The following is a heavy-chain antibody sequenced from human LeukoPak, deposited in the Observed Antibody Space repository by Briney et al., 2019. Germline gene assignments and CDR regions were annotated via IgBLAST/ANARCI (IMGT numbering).Heavy chain of an antibody. V-gene: IGHV4-31*03. J-gene: IGHJ4*02. CDR2: IYYSGST. Sequence: SQTLSLTCTVSGGSISSGGYYWSWIRQHPGKGLEWIGYIYYSGSTYYNPSLKSRVTISVDTSKNQFSLRLSSVTAADTAVYYCARGADTANYYFDYWGQGTLVTVSS. D-gene: IGHD5-18*01. CDR3: ARGADTANYYFDY. CDR1: GGSISSGGYY.